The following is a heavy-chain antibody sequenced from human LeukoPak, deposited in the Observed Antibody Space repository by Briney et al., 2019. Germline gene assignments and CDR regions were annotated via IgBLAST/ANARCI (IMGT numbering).Heavy chain of an antibody. CDR1: GFTFSNHA. Sequence: GGSLRLSCAASGFTFSNHAMSWVRQAPGKGLEWVSTISGSGGGTYYADSVKGRFTLSRDNSMNALYLQMNSLRVEDTAVYYCAKDVESGRSADYWGQGTLVTVSS. CDR2: ISGSGGGT. J-gene: IGHJ4*02. D-gene: IGHD3-10*01. CDR3: AKDVESGRSADY. V-gene: IGHV3-23*01.